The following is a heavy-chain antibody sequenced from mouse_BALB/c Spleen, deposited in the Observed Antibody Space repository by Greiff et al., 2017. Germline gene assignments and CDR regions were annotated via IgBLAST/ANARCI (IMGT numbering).Heavy chain of an antibody. CDR3: ARRDGYYFDY. V-gene: IGHV5-17*02. J-gene: IGHJ2*01. Sequence: EVQLMESGGGLVQPGGSRKLSCAASGFTFSSFGMNWVRQAPEKGLEWVAYISSGSSTIYYADTVKGRFTISRDNPKNTLFLQMTSLRSEDTAMYYCARRDGYYFDYWGQGTTLTVSS. D-gene: IGHD2-3*01. CDR1: GFTFSSFG. CDR2: ISSGSSTI.